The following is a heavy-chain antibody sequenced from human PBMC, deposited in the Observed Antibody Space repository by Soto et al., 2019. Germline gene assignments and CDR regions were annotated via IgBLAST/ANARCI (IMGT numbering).Heavy chain of an antibody. CDR2: IGTSGSKI. CDR3: VKEFSGWDNNWFDP. V-gene: IGHV3-11*04. D-gene: IGHD6-19*01. Sequence: PGGSLRLSCAASGYTFSDYYMSWIRQAPGKGLECISYIGTSGSKIYYADSVKGRFTISRDNSKNTLYLEMSSLRAEDTAVYYCVKEFSGWDNNWFDPWGQGTLVTVSS. J-gene: IGHJ5*02. CDR1: GYTFSDYY.